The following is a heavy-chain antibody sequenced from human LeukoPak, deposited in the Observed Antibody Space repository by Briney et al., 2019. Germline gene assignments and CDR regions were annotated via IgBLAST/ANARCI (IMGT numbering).Heavy chain of an antibody. D-gene: IGHD2-2*01. J-gene: IGHJ6*03. Sequence: GGSLRLSCAASGFTFSSFGMSWVRQAPGKGLEWVSAISSTGGTAYYADSVKGRFTISRDNSKNTLYLQMNSLRAEDTAVYYCAKDGIVVVPAAPYYYYYMDVWGKGTTVTISS. CDR1: GFTFSSFG. CDR3: AKDGIVVVPAAPYYYYYMDV. CDR2: ISSTGGTA. V-gene: IGHV3-23*01.